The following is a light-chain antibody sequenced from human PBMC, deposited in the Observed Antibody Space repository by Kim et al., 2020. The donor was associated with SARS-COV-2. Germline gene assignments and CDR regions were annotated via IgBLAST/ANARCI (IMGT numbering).Light chain of an antibody. J-gene: IGLJ2*01. V-gene: IGLV4-69*01. CDR3: QTWGTGIVV. CDR1: SGHSSYA. CDR2: LNSDGSH. Sequence: SVKLTCPLSSGHSSYAIAWHQQEPEKGPRYLMKLNSDGSHSKGDGIPYRFSGSSSGAERYLTISSLQSEDEADYYCQTWGTGIVVFGGGTQLTVL.